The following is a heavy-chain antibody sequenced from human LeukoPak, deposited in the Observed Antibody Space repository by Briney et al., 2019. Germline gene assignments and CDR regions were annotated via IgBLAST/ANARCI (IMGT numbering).Heavy chain of an antibody. CDR3: ARGPSTYYYDSTQYNY. J-gene: IGHJ4*02. D-gene: IGHD3-22*01. V-gene: IGHV1-2*06. CDR2: INPNSGGT. CDR1: GYTFTGYY. Sequence: ASVKVSCKASGYTFTGYYMHWVRQAPGQGLEWMGRINPNSGGTNYAQKFQGRVTISVDTSKNQFSLKLSSVTAADTAVYYCARGPSTYYYDSTQYNYWGQGTLVTVSS.